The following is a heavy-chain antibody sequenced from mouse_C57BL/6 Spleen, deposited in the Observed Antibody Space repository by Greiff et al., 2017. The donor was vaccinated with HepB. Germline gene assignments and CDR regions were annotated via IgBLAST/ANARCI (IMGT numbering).Heavy chain of an antibody. CDR1: GYTFTSYW. V-gene: IGHV1-55*01. D-gene: IGHD1-1*01. CDR3: SSYYYGSPYWYFDV. CDR2: IYPGSGST. Sequence: VQLQQPGAELVKPGASVKMSCKASGYTFTSYWITWVKQRPGQGLEWIGDIYPGSGSTNYNEKFKSKATLTVDTSSITAYMQLSILTSEDSAVYYVSSYYYGSPYWYFDVWGTGTTVTVSS. J-gene: IGHJ1*03.